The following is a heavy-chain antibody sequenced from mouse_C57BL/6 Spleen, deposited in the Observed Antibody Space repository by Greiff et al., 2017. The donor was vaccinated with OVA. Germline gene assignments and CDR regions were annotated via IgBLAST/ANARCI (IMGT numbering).Heavy chain of an antibody. V-gene: IGHV7-3*01. CDR1: GFTFTDYY. CDR2: IRNKANGYTT. J-gene: IGHJ3*01. CDR3: ARDFAY. Sequence: EVMLVESGGGLVQPGGSLSLSCAASGFTFTDYYMSWVRQPPGKALEWLGFIRNKANGYTTEYSASVKGRFTISRDNSQSILYLQINAVCAADSATYYCARDFAYWGQGTLVTVSA.